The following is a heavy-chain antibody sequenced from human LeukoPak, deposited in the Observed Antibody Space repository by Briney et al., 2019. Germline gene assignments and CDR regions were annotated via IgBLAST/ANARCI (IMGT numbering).Heavy chain of an antibody. Sequence: GGSLRLSCAASGFTFSSYSMNWVRQAPGKGLEWVSSISSSSSYIYYADSVKGRFTISRDNAKNSLYLQMNSLRAEDTAVYYCARDAEQLGQDGAFDIWGQGTMVTVSS. CDR1: GFTFSSYS. D-gene: IGHD6-6*01. CDR2: ISSSSSYI. CDR3: ARDAEQLGQDGAFDI. V-gene: IGHV3-21*01. J-gene: IGHJ3*02.